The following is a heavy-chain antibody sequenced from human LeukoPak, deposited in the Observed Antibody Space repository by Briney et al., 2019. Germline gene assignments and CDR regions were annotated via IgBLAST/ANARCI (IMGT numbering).Heavy chain of an antibody. D-gene: IGHD3-22*01. Sequence: PSETLSLTCTVSGGSISSGGYYWSWIRQPPGKGLEWIGYIYHSGSTYYNPSLKSRVTISVDRSKNQFSLKLSSVTAADTAVYYCARGQRDSGYYPYWYFDLWGRGTLVTVSS. CDR2: IYHSGST. CDR1: GGSISSGGYY. V-gene: IGHV4-30-2*01. CDR3: ARGQRDSGYYPYWYFDL. J-gene: IGHJ2*01.